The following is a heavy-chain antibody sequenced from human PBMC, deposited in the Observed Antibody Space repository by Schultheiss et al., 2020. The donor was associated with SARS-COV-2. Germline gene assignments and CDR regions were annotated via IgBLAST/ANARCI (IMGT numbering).Heavy chain of an antibody. D-gene: IGHD2-2*01. J-gene: IGHJ6*02. CDR3: ARGGHDVVVPSQMDV. CDR1: GFSFSSYG. Sequence: SCAASGFSFSSYGMHWVRQAPGQGLEWLSYISTSSSTIYYADSVKGRFTISRDNAKNSLYLQMNSLRAEDTAVYYCARGGHDVVVPSQMDVWGQGTTVTVSS. V-gene: IGHV3-48*04. CDR2: ISTSSSTI.